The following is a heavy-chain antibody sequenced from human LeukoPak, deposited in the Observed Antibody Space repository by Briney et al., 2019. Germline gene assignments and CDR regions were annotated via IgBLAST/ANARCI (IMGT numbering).Heavy chain of an antibody. Sequence: SETLSLTCTVSGGSISSGGYYWSWIRQHSGKGLEWIGYIHYSGSTDYNPSLKSRVTISVDTSKNQFSLKLSSVTAADTAVYYCARHGTTVVPFDYWGQGTLVTVSS. D-gene: IGHD4-23*01. CDR1: GGSISSGGYY. J-gene: IGHJ4*02. V-gene: IGHV4-39*01. CDR3: ARHGTTVVPFDY. CDR2: IHYSGST.